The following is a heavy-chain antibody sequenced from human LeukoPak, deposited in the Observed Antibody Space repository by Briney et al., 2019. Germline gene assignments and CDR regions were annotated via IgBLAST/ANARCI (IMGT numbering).Heavy chain of an antibody. Sequence: GASVKVSCKASGYTFTMNGISWVRQAPGQGLEWMGWINSYNGKTNYAQRLQGRVTMTTDTSTSTAYMELRGLRSDDTAVYYCARSYSYGSYYFDYWGQGTLVTVSS. CDR2: INSYNGKT. CDR1: GYTFTMNG. D-gene: IGHD5-18*01. CDR3: ARSYSYGSYYFDY. V-gene: IGHV1-18*01. J-gene: IGHJ4*02.